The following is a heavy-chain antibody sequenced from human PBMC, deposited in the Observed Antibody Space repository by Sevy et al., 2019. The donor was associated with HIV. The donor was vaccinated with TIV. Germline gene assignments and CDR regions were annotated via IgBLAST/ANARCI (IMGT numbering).Heavy chain of an antibody. J-gene: IGHJ5*02. CDR3: AREGVPAAIWFDP. D-gene: IGHD2-2*01. V-gene: IGHV1-2*02. CDR1: GYTFTGYY. Sequence: GPVKVSCKASGYTFTGYYMHWVRQAPGQGLEWMGWINPNSGGTNYAQKFQGRVTMTRDTSISTAYMELSRLRSDDTAVYYCAREGVPAAIWFDPWGQGTLVTVSS. CDR2: INPNSGGT.